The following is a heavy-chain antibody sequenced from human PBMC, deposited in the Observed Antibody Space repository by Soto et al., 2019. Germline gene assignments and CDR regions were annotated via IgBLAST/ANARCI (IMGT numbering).Heavy chain of an antibody. CDR2: ISSSSSTI. CDR1: GFTFSSYS. V-gene: IGHV3-48*02. J-gene: IGHJ5*02. Sequence: EVQLVESGGGLVQPGGSLRLSCAASGFTFSSYSMNWVRQAPGKGLEWVSYISSSSSTIYYPDSVKGRFTISRDNAKNSLYLQMNSLRDEDTAVYYCAREAPRDLNWFDPWGQGTLVTVSS. CDR3: AREAPRDLNWFDP.